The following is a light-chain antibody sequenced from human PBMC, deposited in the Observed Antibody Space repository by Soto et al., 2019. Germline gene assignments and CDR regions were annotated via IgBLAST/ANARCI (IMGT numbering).Light chain of an antibody. J-gene: IGLJ1*01. CDR2: EVS. CDR3: SSYTSSSTL. V-gene: IGLV2-14*01. Sequence: QSVLTQPASVSGSPGQSITISCTGTSSDVGSYNYVSWYQQHPGKAPKLMIYEVSDRPSGTSSRFSGSKSGNTASLTISALQTEDEADYYCSSYTSSSTLFGTGTKVTVL. CDR1: SSDVGSYNY.